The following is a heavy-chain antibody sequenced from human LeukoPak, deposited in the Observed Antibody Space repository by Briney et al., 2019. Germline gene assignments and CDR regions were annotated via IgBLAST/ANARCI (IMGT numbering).Heavy chain of an antibody. CDR1: GFTFSNAW. CDR3: ASYVTYDFDL. Sequence: PGGSLRLSCAASGFTFSNAWMSWVRQAPGKGLEWVGRIKSKTDGGTTDYAAPVKGRFTISRDDSKNTLYLQTNSLKTEDTAVYYCASYVTYDFDLWGRGTLVTVSS. V-gene: IGHV3-15*01. J-gene: IGHJ2*01. D-gene: IGHD2-2*01. CDR2: IKSKTDGGTT.